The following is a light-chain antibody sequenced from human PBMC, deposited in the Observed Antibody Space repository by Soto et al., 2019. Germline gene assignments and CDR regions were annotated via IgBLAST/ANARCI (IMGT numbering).Light chain of an antibody. CDR1: QSVSGSY. CDR2: GAS. CDR3: QQYGSSRALT. V-gene: IGKV3-20*01. J-gene: IGKJ4*01. Sequence: EIVLTQSPGTLSLSPGERATLSCRASQSVSGSYLAWYQQKPGQAPRLLIYGASGRATGIPDRFSGSGSGTDFTLTISRLEPEDFAVYYCQQYGSSRALTFGGGTKVEIK.